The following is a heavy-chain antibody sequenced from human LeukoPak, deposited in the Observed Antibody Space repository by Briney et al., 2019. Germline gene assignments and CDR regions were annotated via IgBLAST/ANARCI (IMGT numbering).Heavy chain of an antibody. CDR3: ARAPLTTVTTWAIDY. Sequence: GESLKISCKDSGYSFTSYWISWVRQMPGKGLEWMGRIDPSDSYTNYSPSFQGHVTISADKSISTAYLQWSSLKASDTAMYYCARAPLTTVTTWAIDYWGQGTLVTVSS. V-gene: IGHV5-10-1*01. D-gene: IGHD4-17*01. J-gene: IGHJ4*02. CDR1: GYSFTSYW. CDR2: IDPSDSYT.